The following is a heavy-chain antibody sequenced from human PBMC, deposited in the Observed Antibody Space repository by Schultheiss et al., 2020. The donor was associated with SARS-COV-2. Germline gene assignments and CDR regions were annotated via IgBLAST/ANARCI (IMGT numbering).Heavy chain of an antibody. CDR1: GYTFTSYD. CDR3: ARVVGVVIIPVSYGMDV. J-gene: IGHJ6*02. D-gene: IGHD3-3*01. V-gene: IGHV1-46*01. CDR2: INPSGGST. Sequence: ASVKVSCKASGYTFTSYDINWVRQAPGQGLEWMGIINPSGGSTSYAQKFQGRVTMTRDTSTSTAYMELSSLRSEDTAVYYCARVVGVVIIPVSYGMDVWGQGTTVTVSS.